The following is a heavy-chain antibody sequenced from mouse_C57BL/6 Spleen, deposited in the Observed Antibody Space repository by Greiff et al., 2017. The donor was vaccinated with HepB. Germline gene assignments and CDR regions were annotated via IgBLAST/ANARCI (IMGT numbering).Heavy chain of an antibody. V-gene: IGHV7-1*01. CDR3: ASEGGYYAMDY. CDR1: GFTFSDFY. Sequence: DVHLVESGGGLVQSGRSLRLSCATSGFTFSDFYMEWVRQAPGKGLEWIAASRNKANDNTTEYSASVKGRFIVSRDTSQRTLYLQMNALRAEDTAIYDCASEGGYYAMDYWGQGTSVTVSS. J-gene: IGHJ4*01. CDR2: SRNKANDNTT.